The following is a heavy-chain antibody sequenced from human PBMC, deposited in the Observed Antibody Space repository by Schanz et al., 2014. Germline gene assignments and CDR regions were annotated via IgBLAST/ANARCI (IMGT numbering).Heavy chain of an antibody. D-gene: IGHD3-16*01. CDR1: GFTFRSYG. Sequence: QVQLVESGGGVAQPGRSLRLSCAASGFTFRSYGMHWVRQAPGKGLEWVALISYDGSSKNHADSVQGRFTISRDNSKNALYLQMNSLRADDTAVYYCAKDLYNYGIFDSWGQGTLVTVSS. J-gene: IGHJ5*01. CDR3: AKDLYNYGIFDS. CDR2: ISYDGSSK. V-gene: IGHV3-30*18.